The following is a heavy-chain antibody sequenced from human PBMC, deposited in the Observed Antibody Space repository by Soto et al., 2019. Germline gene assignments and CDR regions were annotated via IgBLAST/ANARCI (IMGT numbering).Heavy chain of an antibody. Sequence: QVQLQESGPGLLKPLETLSLTCTVSGVSLNSGHYYWVWIRQSPGKGLAWIASIYYDESTYYNPSLKSRVTISTDKPKNQFSLSLKSVTAADTAVYYCGKILIGATRHTDVDSWGQGDLVTVSS. D-gene: IGHD2-15*01. CDR3: GKILIGATRHTDVDS. J-gene: IGHJ4*02. CDR2: IYYDEST. CDR1: GVSLNSGHYY. V-gene: IGHV4-39*01.